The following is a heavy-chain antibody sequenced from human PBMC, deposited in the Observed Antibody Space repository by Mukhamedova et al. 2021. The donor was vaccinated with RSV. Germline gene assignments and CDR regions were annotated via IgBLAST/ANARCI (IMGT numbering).Heavy chain of an antibody. CDR2: TLEKSARI. V-gene: IGHV3-9*01. Sequence: VRQAPGRGLEWVSGTLEKSARIGYSDSVKGRFTISRDNAKNTLDLQMNSLRVEDTALYYCLRDSTPAGMDVWGQGTTVTVSS. CDR3: LRDSTPAGMDV. J-gene: IGHJ6*02.